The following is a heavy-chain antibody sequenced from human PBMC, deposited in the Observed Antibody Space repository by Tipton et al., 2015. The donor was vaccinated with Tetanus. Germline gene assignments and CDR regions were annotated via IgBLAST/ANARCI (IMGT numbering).Heavy chain of an antibody. V-gene: IGHV4-39*02. J-gene: IGHJ3*02. Sequence: TLSLTCTVSGASISNNFFYWGWIRQSPGRGLEWIGTIHFGGDTAYNPSLRSRVTISVDTSRNHVSLKMTSVTAADTAVYYCAREAGYYGLNAFDIWGQGTMVTVSS. CDR2: IHFGGDT. D-gene: IGHD3-10*01. CDR1: GASISNNFFY. CDR3: AREAGYYGLNAFDI.